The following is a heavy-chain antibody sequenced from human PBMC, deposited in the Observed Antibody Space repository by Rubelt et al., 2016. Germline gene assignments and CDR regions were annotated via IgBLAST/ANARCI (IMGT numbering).Heavy chain of an antibody. Sequence: QVQLQQWGAGLLKPSETLSLTCAVYGGSFSGYYWSWIRQPPGKGLEWIGEINHSGSTNYNPSLRVRVTISVDTSKNQFSLKLSSVTAADTAVYYCATDLEGVPFQHWGQGTLVTVSS. CDR1: GGSFSGYY. V-gene: IGHV4-34*01. CDR2: INHSGST. D-gene: IGHD3/OR15-3a*01. CDR3: ATDLEGVPFQH. J-gene: IGHJ1*01.